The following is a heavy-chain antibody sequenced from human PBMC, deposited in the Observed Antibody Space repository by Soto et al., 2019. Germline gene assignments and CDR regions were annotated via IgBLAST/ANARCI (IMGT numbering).Heavy chain of an antibody. V-gene: IGHV3-23*01. Sequence: GVLRLSCAASGFTFSSYAMSWVRQAPGKGLEWVSAISGSGGSTYYADSVKGRFTISRDNSKNTLYLQMNSLRAEDTAVYYCANLVAAAPAGAFDIWGQGTMVTVSS. CDR2: ISGSGGST. CDR3: ANLVAAAPAGAFDI. J-gene: IGHJ3*02. D-gene: IGHD5-12*01. CDR1: GFTFSSYA.